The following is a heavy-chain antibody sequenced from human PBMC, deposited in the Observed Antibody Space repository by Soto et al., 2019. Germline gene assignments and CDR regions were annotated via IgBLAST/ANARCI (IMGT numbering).Heavy chain of an antibody. D-gene: IGHD1-26*01. J-gene: IGHJ4*02. CDR3: ARAIKRWEVNYYFDF. Sequence: QVVLLQSGAEVKEPRSSVRVSCQVSGSTFNNFAFSWVRQAPGHGTEWMGGIVVDSNTAEYSQRFQDRVTITADTSTDTLYMELGSLTFEDTAVYYCARAIKRWEVNYYFDFWGQGTLVTVSS. CDR2: IVVDSNTA. V-gene: IGHV1-69*06. CDR1: GSTFNNFA.